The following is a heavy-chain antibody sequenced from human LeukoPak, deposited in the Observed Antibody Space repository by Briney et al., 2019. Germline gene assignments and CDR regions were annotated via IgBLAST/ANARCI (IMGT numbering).Heavy chain of an antibody. J-gene: IGHJ4*02. CDR3: AKDPTYCSGGSCYSGDY. Sequence: PGGSLRLSCEASGVTFSSYAMSWVRQAPGKGLEWVSAISGSGGSTYYADSVKGRFTISRDNSKNTLYLQMNSLRAEDTAVYYCAKDPTYCSGGSCYSGDYWGQGTLVTVSS. CDR1: GVTFSSYA. CDR2: ISGSGGST. V-gene: IGHV3-23*01. D-gene: IGHD2-15*01.